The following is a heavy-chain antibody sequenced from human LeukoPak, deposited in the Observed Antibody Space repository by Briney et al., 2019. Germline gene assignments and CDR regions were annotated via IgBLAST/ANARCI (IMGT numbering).Heavy chain of an antibody. CDR2: ISAYNGNT. CDR3: ARDIGGGSGWYYYYYYYGMDV. CDR1: GYTFTSYG. D-gene: IGHD6-19*01. J-gene: IGHJ6*02. V-gene: IGHV1-18*01. Sequence: GASVKVSCKASGYTFTSYGISWVRQAPGQGLEWMGWISAYNGNTNYAQKLQGRVTMTTDTSTSTAYMELRSLRSDDTAVYYCARDIGGGSGWYYYYYYYGMDVWGQGNTVTVSS.